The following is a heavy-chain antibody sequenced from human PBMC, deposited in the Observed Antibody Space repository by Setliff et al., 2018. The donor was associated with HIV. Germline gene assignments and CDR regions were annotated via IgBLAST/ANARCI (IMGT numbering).Heavy chain of an antibody. J-gene: IGHJ2*01. D-gene: IGHD3-10*01. CDR3: ARETNASGSLTAYWYFDL. CDR2: IYNSGST. Sequence: SETLSLTCTVSGGSISSGDYYWTWIRQPPGKGLEWIGYIYNSGSTYYEPSLRGRVTISIDRSKNQFSLKLNSVTAADTAVYYGARETNASGSLTAYWYFDLWGRGTRVTVS. V-gene: IGHV4-30-4*08. CDR1: GGSISSGDYY.